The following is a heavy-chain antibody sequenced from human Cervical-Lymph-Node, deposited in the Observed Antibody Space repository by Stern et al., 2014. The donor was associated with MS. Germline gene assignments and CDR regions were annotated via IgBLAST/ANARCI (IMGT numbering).Heavy chain of an antibody. V-gene: IGHV1-18*01. J-gene: IGHJ6*02. Sequence: VQLVQPGTEVKKPGASVKVSCKASGDTFGTYGVNWVRQAPGQRLEWLGWISGYKGNTNYAQRLQGRVTLTTDTSTTTAYMELRSLRSDDTAVYYCAIMGTNGIDVWGQGTTVTVSS. CDR2: ISGYKGNT. D-gene: IGHD5-18*01. CDR1: GDTFGTYG. CDR3: AIMGTNGIDV.